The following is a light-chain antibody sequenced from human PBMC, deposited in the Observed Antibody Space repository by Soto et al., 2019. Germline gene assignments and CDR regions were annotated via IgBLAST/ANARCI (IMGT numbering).Light chain of an antibody. V-gene: IGKV3-15*01. CDR3: QQYNNWIT. CDR2: AAS. CDR1: QSVSSK. Sequence: EIVMTQSPATLSVSPGERATLSCRASQSVSSKLAWYQQKPGQDPRLLIYAASTMDNGIPARFSGSGSGTEFTLTISSLQSEDFAVYYCQQYNNWITFGQGTKLDIQ. J-gene: IGKJ2*01.